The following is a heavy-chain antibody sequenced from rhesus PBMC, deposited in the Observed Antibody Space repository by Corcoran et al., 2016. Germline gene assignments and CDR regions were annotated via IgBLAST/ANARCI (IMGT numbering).Heavy chain of an antibody. D-gene: IGHD5-24*01. CDR3: ARPTTLGTTY. J-gene: IGHJ4*01. Sequence: QVQLQESGPRLVKPSETLSLTCAVSGYSIRSGYYWGWIRQPPGKGLAFVGYISGGSGITYYNPSLKSRVTISKDTSNNQFSLKLTSVTAADTAVYYCARPTTLGTTYWGQGVLVTVSS. CDR1: GYSIRSGYY. CDR2: ISGGSGIT. V-gene: IGHV4-99*01.